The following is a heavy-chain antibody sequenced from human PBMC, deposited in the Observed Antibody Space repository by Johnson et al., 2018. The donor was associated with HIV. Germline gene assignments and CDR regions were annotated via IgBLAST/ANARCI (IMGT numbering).Heavy chain of an antibody. CDR2: ISYDGSNK. CDR3: AKGLSRSVVGASDAFDI. Sequence: QVQLVESGGGVVQPGRSLRLSCAASGFTFSTYAMHWVRQAPGKGLEWVAVISYDGSNKYYADSVKGRFTISRDNSKNTLYLQMNSLRAEDTAVYYCAKGLSRSVVGASDAFDIWGQGTMVTVSS. J-gene: IGHJ3*02. CDR1: GFTFSTYA. D-gene: IGHD1-26*01. V-gene: IGHV3-30-3*01.